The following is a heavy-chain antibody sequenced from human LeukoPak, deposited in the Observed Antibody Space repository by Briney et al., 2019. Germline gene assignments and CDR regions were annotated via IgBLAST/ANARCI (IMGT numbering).Heavy chain of an antibody. D-gene: IGHD3-16*01. J-gene: IGHJ4*02. CDR2: ISFDRGDK. Sequence: GGSLRLSCAVSGLTFETYTFYWVRHSPGRGLEWVALISFDRGDKYYAESVKGRFTISRDNSRRTLFLEMSSVTPDDTAVYHCARGLLRPYFDYWGPGTLVTVS. CDR3: ARGLLRPYFDY. V-gene: IGHV3-30*04. CDR1: GLTFETYT.